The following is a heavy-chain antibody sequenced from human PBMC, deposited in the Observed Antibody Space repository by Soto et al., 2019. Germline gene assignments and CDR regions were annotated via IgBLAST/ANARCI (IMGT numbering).Heavy chain of an antibody. V-gene: IGHV4-59*01. CDR3: ARSGAYQYYYYMDV. CDR1: GGSISSYY. CDR2: IYYSGST. Sequence: PSETLSLTCTVSGGSISSYYWIWIRQPPGKGLEWIGYIYYSGSTNYNPSLKSRVTISVDTSKNQFSLKLSSVTAADTAVYYCARSGAYQYYYYMDVWGKGTTVTVSS. J-gene: IGHJ6*03. D-gene: IGHD2-2*01.